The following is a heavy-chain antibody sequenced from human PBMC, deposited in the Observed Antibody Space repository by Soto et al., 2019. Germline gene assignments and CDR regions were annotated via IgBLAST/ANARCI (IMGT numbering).Heavy chain of an antibody. CDR2: IYYSGST. Sequence: SETLSLXCTVSGCSISSGGYYWSWIRQHPGKGLEWIGYIYYSGSTYYNPSLKSRVTISVDTSKNQFSLKLSSVTAADTAVYYCARDQIRDGYNSESESGFDYWGQGTLVTVSS. CDR1: GCSISSGGYY. J-gene: IGHJ4*02. V-gene: IGHV4-31*03. D-gene: IGHD5-12*01. CDR3: ARDQIRDGYNSESESGFDY.